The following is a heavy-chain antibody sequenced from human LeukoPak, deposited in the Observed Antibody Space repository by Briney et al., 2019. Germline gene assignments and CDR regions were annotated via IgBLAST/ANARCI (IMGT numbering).Heavy chain of an antibody. CDR3: AKDRAAVVPYYFDS. Sequence: ASVKVSCRASGYSFTSYFMHWVRQAPGQGLEWMGITNVNVGSTNYAQRFQDRVTMPRDTSTATVYMELSGLTSEDTAVYYCAKDRAAVVPYYFDSWGLGTLVTVSS. D-gene: IGHD6-13*01. CDR1: GYSFTSYF. J-gene: IGHJ4*02. CDR2: TNVNVGST. V-gene: IGHV1-46*01.